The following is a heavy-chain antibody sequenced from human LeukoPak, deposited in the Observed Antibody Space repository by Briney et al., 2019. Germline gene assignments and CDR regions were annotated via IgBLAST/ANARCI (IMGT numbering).Heavy chain of an antibody. Sequence: GGSLRLSCAASGFTFSSYWMHWVRQAPGKGLVWVSRINSDGRSTTYADSVKGRFTMSRDNAKNTPYLQMNSLRGEDTAVYYCARDRRDYYYGMDVWGQGTTVTVSS. CDR1: GFTFSSYW. V-gene: IGHV3-74*01. J-gene: IGHJ6*02. CDR2: INSDGRST. CDR3: ARDRRDYYYGMDV.